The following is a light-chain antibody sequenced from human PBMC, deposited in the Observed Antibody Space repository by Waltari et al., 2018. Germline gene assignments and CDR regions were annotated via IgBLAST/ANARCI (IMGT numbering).Light chain of an antibody. Sequence: DIPLTQSPSFLSASVGDRVSITCRASEGISSYLAWYQQRPGNAPKLLSYAASTLHSGVPSRFSGSGSGTEFTLTISSLQPEDFATYYCQLLNPYPRTFGQGTKVEIK. J-gene: IGKJ1*01. CDR3: QLLNPYPRT. CDR1: EGISSY. CDR2: AAS. V-gene: IGKV1-9*01.